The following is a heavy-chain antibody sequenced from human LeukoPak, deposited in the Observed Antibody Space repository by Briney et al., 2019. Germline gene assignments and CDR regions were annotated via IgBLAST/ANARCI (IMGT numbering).Heavy chain of an antibody. CDR1: GGSISSSSYY. CDR3: ARDRQPIDY. D-gene: IGHD1-1*01. Sequence: SETLSLTCTVSGGSISSSSYYWGWIRQPPGKGLEWIGSIYYSGSTYYNPSLKSRVTISVDTSKNQFSLKLSSVTAADTAVYYCARDRQPIDYWGQGTLVTVSS. J-gene: IGHJ4*02. CDR2: IYYSGST. V-gene: IGHV4-39*02.